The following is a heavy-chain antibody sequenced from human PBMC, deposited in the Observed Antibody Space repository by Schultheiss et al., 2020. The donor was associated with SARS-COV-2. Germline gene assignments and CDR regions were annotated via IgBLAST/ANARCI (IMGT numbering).Heavy chain of an antibody. CDR1: GGSISNYY. V-gene: IGHV4-59*01. CDR2: IYFSGST. J-gene: IGHJ4*02. D-gene: IGHD2-8*01. CDR3: ARGPYCTIGVCYKGSFDY. Sequence: GSLRLSCTVTGGSISNYYWSWIRQPPGKGLGWIGYIYFSGSTNYNPSLKSRVTISVDTSKNQFSLKLSSVTAADTAVYYCARGPYCTIGVCYKGSFDYWGQGTLVTVSS.